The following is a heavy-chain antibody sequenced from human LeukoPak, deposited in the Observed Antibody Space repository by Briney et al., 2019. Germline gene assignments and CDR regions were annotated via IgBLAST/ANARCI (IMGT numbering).Heavy chain of an antibody. D-gene: IGHD1-1*01. CDR1: GRSISSHY. J-gene: IGHJ4*02. Sequence: AETVSLTCRVSGRSISSHYGRWIRQPPGGGLEWMGYIYYSGSTNYNPSLKSRVTISVDTSKNQFSLKLSSVTAADTAVYYCARGVPRGDYFDYWGQGTLVTVSS. CDR2: IYYSGST. CDR3: ARGVPRGDYFDY. V-gene: IGHV4-59*08.